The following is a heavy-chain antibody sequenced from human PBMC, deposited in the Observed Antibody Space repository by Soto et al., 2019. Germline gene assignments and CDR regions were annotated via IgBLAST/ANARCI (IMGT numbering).Heavy chain of an antibody. CDR3: ATQPGGGGY. Sequence: EVQLVESGGGLIQPGGSLRLSCAVSGFTVSNNYMSWVRQAPGKGLEGVSVIYSGGYTAYGDSVKGRFTISRDNSKNTIFLQMNSRGPADTGVFSCATQPGGGGYWGQGTLVTVSS. D-gene: IGHD3-10*01. J-gene: IGHJ4*02. CDR1: GFTVSNNY. CDR2: IYSGGYT. V-gene: IGHV3-53*01.